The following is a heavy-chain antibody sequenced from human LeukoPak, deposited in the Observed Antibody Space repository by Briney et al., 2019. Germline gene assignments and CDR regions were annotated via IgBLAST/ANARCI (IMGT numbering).Heavy chain of an antibody. Sequence: SETLSLTCTVSGYSISSGYYWGWIRQPAGKGLEWIGRTYTSGSINYNPSLKSRVTMSVDTSKNQFSLKLSSVTAADTAVYYCVRGGYYYGPSDWGQGTLVTVSS. J-gene: IGHJ4*02. D-gene: IGHD3-10*01. CDR3: VRGGYYYGPSD. V-gene: IGHV4-4*07. CDR1: GYSISSGYY. CDR2: TYTSGSI.